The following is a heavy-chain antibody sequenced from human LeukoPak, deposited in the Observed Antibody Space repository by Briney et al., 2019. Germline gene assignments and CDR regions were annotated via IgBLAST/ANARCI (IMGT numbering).Heavy chain of an antibody. J-gene: IGHJ4*02. CDR3: ARDWARYYYDSSGCDY. CDR2: ISAYNGNT. V-gene: IGHV1-18*01. CDR1: GGTFSSYA. Sequence: ASVKVSCKASGGTFSSYAISWVRQAPGQGLEWMGWISAYNGNTNYAQKLQGRVTMTTDTSTSTAYMELRSLRSDDTAVYYCARDWARYYYDSSGCDYWGQGTLVTVSS. D-gene: IGHD3-22*01.